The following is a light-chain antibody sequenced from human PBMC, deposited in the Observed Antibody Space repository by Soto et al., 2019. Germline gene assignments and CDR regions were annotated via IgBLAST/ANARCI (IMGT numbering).Light chain of an antibody. CDR3: NSYCLSYGSIETSATVV. V-gene: IGLV2-14*01. J-gene: IGLJ2*01. CDR1: SSDVGASIF. Sequence: QSALTQPASVSGSPGQSITISCTGTSSDVGASIFVSWHQHHPGKAPKLLIYAVTSRSSGVSYRFSGSKSGNTASLTISGLQAEDEAEYYCNSYCLSYGSIETSATVVFGGGTKVTVL. CDR2: AVT.